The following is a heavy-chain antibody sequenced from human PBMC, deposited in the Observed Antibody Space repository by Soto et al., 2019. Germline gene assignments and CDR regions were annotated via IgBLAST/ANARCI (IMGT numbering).Heavy chain of an antibody. CDR2: IYYSGST. Sequence: SETLSLTCTVSGGSISSYYWSWIRQPPGKGLEWIGYIYYSGSTNYNPSLKSRVTISVDTSKNQFSLKLSSVTAADTAVYYCARWGGNCSSTSCSNWFDPWGQGTLVTVSS. D-gene: IGHD2-2*01. CDR1: GGSISSYY. V-gene: IGHV4-59*01. J-gene: IGHJ5*02. CDR3: ARWGGNCSSTSCSNWFDP.